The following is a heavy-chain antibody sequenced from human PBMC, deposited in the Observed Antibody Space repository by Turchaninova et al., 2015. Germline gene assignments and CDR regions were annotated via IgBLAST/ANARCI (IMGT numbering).Heavy chain of an antibody. Sequence: QVQLVQSGAEVQKPGSTVQVSCRASGGTFSTSAIRWVRQAPGQGLEWMGGISPFFGTANYAQKFQGRVIISADESTTTAYMELSSLRSEDTALYYCARGPDSSSYYYFYWGQGTLVTVSS. D-gene: IGHD3-22*01. CDR2: ISPFFGTA. CDR1: GGTFSTSA. J-gene: IGHJ4*02. CDR3: ARGPDSSSYYYFY. V-gene: IGHV1-69*12.